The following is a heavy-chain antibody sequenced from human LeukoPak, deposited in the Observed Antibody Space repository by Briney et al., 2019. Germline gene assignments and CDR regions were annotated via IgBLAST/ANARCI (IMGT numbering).Heavy chain of an antibody. CDR2: IYYSGST. V-gene: IGHV4-39*01. D-gene: IGHD6-19*01. J-gene: IGHJ4*02. CDR1: GGSISTSSYY. Sequence: PSETLSLTCTVSGGSISTSSYYWGWIRQPPGKGLEWIGSIYYSGSTYCNPSLKSRVTISVDTSKSQFSLKLSSVTAADTAVYYCARHSYRSGWSPVDYWGQGTLVTVSS. CDR3: ARHSYRSGWSPVDY.